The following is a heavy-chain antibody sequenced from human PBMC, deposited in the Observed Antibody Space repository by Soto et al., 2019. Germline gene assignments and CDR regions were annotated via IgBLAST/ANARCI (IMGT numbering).Heavy chain of an antibody. CDR2: IKQDGSEK. J-gene: IGHJ6*03. D-gene: IGHD3-10*01. CDR1: GFTFSSYW. V-gene: IGHV3-7*01. Sequence: EVQLVESGGGLVQPGGSLRLSCAASGFTFSSYWMSWVRQAPGKGLEWVANIKQDGSEKYYVDSVKGRFTISRDNAKNSLYLQMNSLRAEDTAVYYWAGAHLGYGSGISMDVWGKGTTVTVSS. CDR3: AGAHLGYGSGISMDV.